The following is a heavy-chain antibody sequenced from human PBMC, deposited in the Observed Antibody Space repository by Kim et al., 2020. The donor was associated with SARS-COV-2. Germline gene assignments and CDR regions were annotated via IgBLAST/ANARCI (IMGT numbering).Heavy chain of an antibody. CDR1: GGSISSSSYY. Sequence: SETLSLTCTVSGGSISSSSYYWGWIRQPPGKGLEWIGSIYYSGSTYYNPSLKSRVTISVDTSKNQFSLKLSSVTAADTAVYYCARDSIVGATASDYWGQGTLVTVSS. V-gene: IGHV4-39*07. D-gene: IGHD1-26*01. CDR2: IYYSGST. J-gene: IGHJ4*02. CDR3: ARDSIVGATASDY.